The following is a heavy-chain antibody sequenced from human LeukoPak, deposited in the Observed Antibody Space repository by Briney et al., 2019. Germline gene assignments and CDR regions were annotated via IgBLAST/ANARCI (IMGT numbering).Heavy chain of an antibody. CDR1: GFTFSSYA. J-gene: IGHJ4*02. D-gene: IGHD6-6*01. CDR3: VKRSMTSKSNYYYDF. Sequence: AGGSLRLSCSASGFTFSSYAMHWVRQAPGKGLEYVSSTDSSGGSTYYAESVKGRFTISRDNSKNTLYLQMSSPRAEDTAVYYCVKRSMTSKSNYYYDFWGQGALVTVSS. CDR2: TDSSGGST. V-gene: IGHV3-64D*06.